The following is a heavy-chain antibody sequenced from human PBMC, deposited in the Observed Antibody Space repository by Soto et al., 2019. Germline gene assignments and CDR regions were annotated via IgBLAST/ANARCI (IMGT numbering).Heavy chain of an antibody. V-gene: IGHV4-59*06. Sequence: SETLSLTCTVSGGSISSYYWSWIRQHPGKGLEWIGYIYYSGSTYYNPSLKSRVTISVDTSKNQFSLKLSSVTAADTAVYYCARANRLGYCSGGSCYTPFFDYWGQGTLVTVSS. CDR1: GGSISSYY. D-gene: IGHD2-15*01. CDR3: ARANRLGYCSGGSCYTPFFDY. J-gene: IGHJ4*02. CDR2: IYYSGST.